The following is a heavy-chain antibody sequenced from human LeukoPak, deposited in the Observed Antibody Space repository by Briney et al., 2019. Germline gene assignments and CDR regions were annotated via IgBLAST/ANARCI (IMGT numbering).Heavy chain of an antibody. Sequence: GGSLRLSCAASGFTFSSYAMSWVRQAPGKGLEWVSAISGSGGSTYYADSVKGRFTISRDNSKNTLYLQMNSLRAEDTAVYYCAKPEGFGELLSNVDYWGQGTLVTVSS. D-gene: IGHD3-10*01. CDR3: AKPEGFGELLSNVDY. CDR1: GFTFSSYA. V-gene: IGHV3-23*01. J-gene: IGHJ4*02. CDR2: ISGSGGST.